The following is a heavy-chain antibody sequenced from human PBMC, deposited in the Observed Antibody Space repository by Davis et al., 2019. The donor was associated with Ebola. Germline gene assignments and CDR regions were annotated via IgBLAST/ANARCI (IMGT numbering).Heavy chain of an antibody. V-gene: IGHV4-39*01. D-gene: IGHD1-1*01. Sequence: MPSETLSLTCTVSGGSISSTSYYWGWTRQPPGKGLAWIGSMYYSGSTYYNPSLKSRVTISVDTSKNQFSLKLSSMTAADTGVYYCARGLFWSGMDVWGQGTTVTVSS. J-gene: IGHJ6*02. CDR1: GGSISSTSYY. CDR3: ARGLFWSGMDV. CDR2: MYYSGST.